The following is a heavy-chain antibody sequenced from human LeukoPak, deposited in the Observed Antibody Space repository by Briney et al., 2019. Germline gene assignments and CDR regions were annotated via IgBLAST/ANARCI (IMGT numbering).Heavy chain of an antibody. CDR3: AVDGGYGNYFDY. D-gene: IGHD5-12*01. CDR2: IYYSGST. CDR1: GGSISSHY. J-gene: IGHJ4*02. Sequence: PLETLSLTCTVSGGSISSHYWSWIRQPPGKGLEWIGYIYYSGSTNYNPSLKSRVTISVDTSKNQFSLKLSSVTAADTAVYYCAVDGGYGNYFDYWGQGTLVTVSS. V-gene: IGHV4-59*11.